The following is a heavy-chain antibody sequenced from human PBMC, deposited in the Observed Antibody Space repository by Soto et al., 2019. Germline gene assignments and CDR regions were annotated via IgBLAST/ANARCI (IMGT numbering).Heavy chain of an antibody. CDR2: IKQDGSEK. CDR1: GFTFSSYW. D-gene: IGHD2-2*01. CDR3: ARDLSGSRTSCSSFCYYYYMDV. V-gene: IGHV3-7*01. Sequence: GGSLRLSCAASGFTFSSYWMSWVRQAPGKGLEWVANIKQDGSEKYYVDSVKGRFTISRDNAKNSLYLQMNSLRAEDTAVYYCARDLSGSRTSCSSFCYYYYMDVWGKGTTVTVSS. J-gene: IGHJ6*03.